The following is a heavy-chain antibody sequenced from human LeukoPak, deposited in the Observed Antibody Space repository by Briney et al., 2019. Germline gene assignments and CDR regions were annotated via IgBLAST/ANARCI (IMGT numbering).Heavy chain of an antibody. CDR3: ARVPSYSSSSWFDP. J-gene: IGHJ5*02. D-gene: IGHD6-6*01. Sequence: SETLSLTCTVSGGSISSYYWSCIRQPAGKGLEWIGRIYTSGSTNYNPSLKSRVTMSLDTSKNQFSLTLSSVTAADTAVYYCARVPSYSSSSWFDPWGQGTLVTVSS. CDR1: GGSISSYY. CDR2: IYTSGST. V-gene: IGHV4-4*07.